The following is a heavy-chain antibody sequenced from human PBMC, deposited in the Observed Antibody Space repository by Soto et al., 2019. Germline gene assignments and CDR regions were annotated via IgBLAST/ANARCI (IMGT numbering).Heavy chain of an antibody. CDR1: RFTFSNAW. Sequence: PGGSLRLSCAASRFTFSNAWMNCVRQAPGKGLEWVGRIKSKTDGGTTDYAAPVKGRFTISRDDSKNTLYLQMNSLKTGDTAVYYCTTTTYYYDSSGYYHPVDYWGQGTLVTVSS. CDR2: IKSKTDGGTT. J-gene: IGHJ4*02. V-gene: IGHV3-15*07. CDR3: TTTTYYYDSSGYYHPVDY. D-gene: IGHD3-22*01.